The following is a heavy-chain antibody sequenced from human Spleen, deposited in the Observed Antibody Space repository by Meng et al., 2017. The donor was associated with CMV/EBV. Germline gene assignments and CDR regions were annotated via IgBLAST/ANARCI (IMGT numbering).Heavy chain of an antibody. D-gene: IGHD5-24*01. V-gene: IGHV1-8*02. Sequence: SGYTFTSSDINWVRQATGQGLERMGWLIPDNGYAGYAQKFQGRVTITRNTSISTAYMELISLSSEDTAVYYCARGRGRGGYNHDLDYWGQGSLVTVSS. CDR1: GYTFTSSD. J-gene: IGHJ4*02. CDR3: ARGRGRGGYNHDLDY. CDR2: LIPDNGYA.